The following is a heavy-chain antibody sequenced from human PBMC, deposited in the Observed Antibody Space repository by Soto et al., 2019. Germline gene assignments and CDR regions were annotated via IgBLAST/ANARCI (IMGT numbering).Heavy chain of an antibody. CDR3: AREEGDILTGYSSYYYYGMDV. CDR1: GFTFSSYW. D-gene: IGHD3-9*01. Sequence: GGSLRLSCAASGFTFSSYWMSWVRQAPGKGLEWVANIKQDGSEKYYVDSVKGRFTISRDNAKNSLYLEMNSLRAEDTAVYYCAREEGDILTGYSSYYYYGMDVWGQGPTVTVSS. J-gene: IGHJ6*02. V-gene: IGHV3-7*05. CDR2: IKQDGSEK.